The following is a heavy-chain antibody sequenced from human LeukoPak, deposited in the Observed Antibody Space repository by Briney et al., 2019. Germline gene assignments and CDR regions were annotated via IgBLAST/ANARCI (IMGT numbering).Heavy chain of an antibody. J-gene: IGHJ2*01. CDR3: AREIAVAGTNWYFDL. CDR2: IYSGGST. CDR1: GFTVSSNY. Sequence: GGSLRLSCAASGFTVSSNYMSWVRQAPGKGLEWVSVIYSGGSTYYADSVKGRFTISRDNAKNSLYLQMNSLRAEDTAVYYCAREIAVAGTNWYFDLWGRGTLVTVSS. D-gene: IGHD6-19*01. V-gene: IGHV3-53*01.